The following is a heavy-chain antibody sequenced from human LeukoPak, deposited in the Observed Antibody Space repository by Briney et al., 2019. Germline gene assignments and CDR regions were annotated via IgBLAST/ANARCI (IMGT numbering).Heavy chain of an antibody. V-gene: IGHV3-33*01. CDR1: GFTFSSYG. D-gene: IGHD3-22*01. CDR2: IWYDGSNK. CDR3: ARSSGQSPPSDY. Sequence: PGRSLRLSCAASGFTFSSYGMHWVRQAPGKGLEWAAVIWYDGSNKYYADSVKGRFTISRDNSKNTLYLQMNSLRAEDTAVYYCARSSGQSPPSDYWGQGTLVTVSS. J-gene: IGHJ4*02.